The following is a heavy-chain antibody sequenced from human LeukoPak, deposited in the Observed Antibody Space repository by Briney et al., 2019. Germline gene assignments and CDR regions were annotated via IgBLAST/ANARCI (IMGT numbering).Heavy chain of an antibody. CDR3: AKDRWRDGSSSFDN. Sequence: ASVKVSCKPSGYTFSSYSINWVRQAPGHGLEGMGWISTYNGNTNYAQKLQGRVTMTTDTSTSTAYMELRSLRSDDAAVYYCAKDRWRDGSSSFDNWGQGTLVTVSS. J-gene: IGHJ4*02. D-gene: IGHD6-6*01. V-gene: IGHV1-18*01. CDR1: GYTFSSYS. CDR2: ISTYNGNT.